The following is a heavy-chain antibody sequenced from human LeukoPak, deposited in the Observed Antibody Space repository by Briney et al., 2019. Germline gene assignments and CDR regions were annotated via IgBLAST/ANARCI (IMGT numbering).Heavy chain of an antibody. CDR1: GFTFSSYA. J-gene: IGHJ3*02. CDR2: ISGSDGST. Sequence: GGSLRLSCAASGFTFSSYAMSWVRQAPGKGLEWVSAISGSDGSTYYADSVKGRFTISRDNSENTLYLQMNSLRAEDTAVYYCAKTAYDFWSGYHDAFDIWGQGTMVTVSS. V-gene: IGHV3-23*01. D-gene: IGHD3-3*01. CDR3: AKTAYDFWSGYHDAFDI.